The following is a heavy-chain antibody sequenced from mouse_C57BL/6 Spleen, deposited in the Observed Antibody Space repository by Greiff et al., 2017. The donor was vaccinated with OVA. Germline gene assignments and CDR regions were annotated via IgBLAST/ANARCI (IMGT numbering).Heavy chain of an antibody. CDR3: AITTVEGYAMDY. CDR1: GYTFTSYW. D-gene: IGHD1-1*01. V-gene: IGHV1-74*01. CDR2: IHPSDSDT. J-gene: IGHJ4*01. Sequence: QVQLKQPGAELVKPGASVKVSCKASGYTFTSYWMHWVKQRPGQGLEWIGRIHPSDSDTNYNQKFKGKATLTVDKSSSTAYMQLSSLTSEDSAVYYCAITTVEGYAMDYWGQGTSVTVSS.